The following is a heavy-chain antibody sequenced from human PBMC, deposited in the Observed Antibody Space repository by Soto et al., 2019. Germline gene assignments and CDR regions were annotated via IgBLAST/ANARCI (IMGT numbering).Heavy chain of an antibody. CDR3: ATTPPLYDSREDY. D-gene: IGHD3-22*01. J-gene: IGHJ4*02. CDR2: IYYSGST. CDR1: GGSISSYY. V-gene: IGHV4-59*01. Sequence: PSETLSLTCTVSGGSISSYYWSWIRQPPGKGLEWIGYIYYSGSTNYNPSLKSRVTISVDTSKNQFSLKLSSVTAADTAVYYCATTPPLYDSREDYCGQGTLVTVSS.